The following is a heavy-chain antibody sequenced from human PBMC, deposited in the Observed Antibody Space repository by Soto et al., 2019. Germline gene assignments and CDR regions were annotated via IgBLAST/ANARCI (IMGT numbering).Heavy chain of an antibody. D-gene: IGHD6-6*01. J-gene: IGHJ5*02. CDR3: ARKSSSSYWCDP. CDR1: GYTFSSYG. Sequence: QVQLVQSGAEVKKPGASVKVSCKASGYTFSSYGISWVRQAPGQGLEWMGWISGYNGNTNYAQTVQGRVTMTTAPSTTTGYMELRSLRSDDTAVYYCARKSSSSYWCDPWGQGTLVTVSS. CDR2: ISGYNGNT. V-gene: IGHV1-18*01.